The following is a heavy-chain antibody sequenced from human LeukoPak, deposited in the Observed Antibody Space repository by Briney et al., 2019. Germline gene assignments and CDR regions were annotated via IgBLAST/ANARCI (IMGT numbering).Heavy chain of an antibody. CDR1: GGSISSSSYY. Sequence: PSETLSLTCSVSGGSISSSSYYWGWIRQPPGKGLEWIGTIYYSGSTYCNPSLKSRVTISVDTSTNQFSLKLSSVTAADTAVYFCARRGGTTGMTGSFDYWGQGTLVTVSS. CDR2: IYYSGST. D-gene: IGHD1-1*01. J-gene: IGHJ4*02. V-gene: IGHV4-39*01. CDR3: ARRGGTTGMTGSFDY.